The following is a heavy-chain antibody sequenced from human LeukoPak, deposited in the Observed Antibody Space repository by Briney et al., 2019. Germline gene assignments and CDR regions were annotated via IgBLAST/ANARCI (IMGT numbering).Heavy chain of an antibody. D-gene: IGHD3-22*01. Sequence: PSETLSLTCTVSGASIISANYYWNWIRQPPGKGLEWIGNIYYSGSTHSNPSLKSRVTVSVDTSKNQFSLRLSSVTAADTAVYYCARQPLYYDRSVSYGGDFDSGGRGTRVPVSS. CDR3: ARQPLYYDRSVSYGGDFDS. J-gene: IGHJ4*02. CDR1: GASIISANYY. V-gene: IGHV4-39*01. CDR2: IYYSGST.